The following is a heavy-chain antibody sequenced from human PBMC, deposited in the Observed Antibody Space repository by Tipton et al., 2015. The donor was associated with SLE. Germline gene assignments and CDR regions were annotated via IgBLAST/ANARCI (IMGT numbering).Heavy chain of an antibody. CDR3: ARRGALAAAGVYYYYGMDV. Sequence: TLSLTCTVSGGSISSYYWSWIRQPPGKGLEWIGYIYYSGSTDYNPSLKSRATISVDTSKNQFSLKLNSVTAADTAVYYCARRGALAAAGVYYYYGMDVWGQGTTVTVSS. CDR1: GGSISSYY. D-gene: IGHD6-13*01. J-gene: IGHJ6*02. V-gene: IGHV4-59*07. CDR2: IYYSGST.